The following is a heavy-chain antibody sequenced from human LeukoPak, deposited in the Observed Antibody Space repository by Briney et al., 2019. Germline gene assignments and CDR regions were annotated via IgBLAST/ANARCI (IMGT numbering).Heavy chain of an antibody. J-gene: IGHJ4*02. D-gene: IGHD6-25*01. Sequence: ASVKVSCKASGYTFTGYYMHWVRQAPGQGLEWMGWINPNSGGTNYAQKFQGRVTMTRDTSISTAYMELSRLRSDDTAVYYCARAIAAAGQIFDYWGQGTLVTVSS. CDR2: INPNSGGT. CDR3: ARAIAAAGQIFDY. CDR1: GYTFTGYY. V-gene: IGHV1-2*02.